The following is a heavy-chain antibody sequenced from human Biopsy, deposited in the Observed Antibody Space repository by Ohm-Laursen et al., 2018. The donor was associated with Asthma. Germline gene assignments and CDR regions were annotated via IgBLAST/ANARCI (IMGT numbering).Heavy chain of an antibody. Sequence: SLRLSCAASGITFSTYGMHWVRQAPGKGLEWVSFIWYDGRRKTYADSVKGRFTISRDNSKNTLYLQMNSLRAEDTAVYYCARKIAARGGMGVWGQGTTVAVSS. J-gene: IGHJ6*02. V-gene: IGHV3-33*01. CDR3: ARKIAARGGMGV. CDR1: GITFSTYG. CDR2: IWYDGRRK. D-gene: IGHD6-6*01.